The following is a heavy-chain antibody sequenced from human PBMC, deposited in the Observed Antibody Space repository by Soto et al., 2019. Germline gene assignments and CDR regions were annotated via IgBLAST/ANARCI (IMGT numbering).Heavy chain of an antibody. CDR1: GGSISSGPYS. Sequence: SETLSLTCTVSGGSISSGPYSWGWIRQPPGKGLEWIGTFYYSGSTHYNPSLESRVTISVDTSKNQFSLKVSSVTAADTAVYYCAREQTGGLLFDNWGQGTTVTVSS. V-gene: IGHV4-39*02. CDR3: AREQTGGLLFDN. J-gene: IGHJ4*02. CDR2: FYYSGST. D-gene: IGHD1-26*01.